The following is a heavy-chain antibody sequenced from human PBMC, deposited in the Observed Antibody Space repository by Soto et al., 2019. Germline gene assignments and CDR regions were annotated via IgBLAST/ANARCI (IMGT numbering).Heavy chain of an antibody. V-gene: IGHV1-3*01. CDR3: ASQRVQTPYYYYYYGMDV. CDR1: GYTFTHYT. J-gene: IGHJ6*02. CDR2: INGGDGNT. Sequence: ASVKVSCKASGYTFTHYTMHWVRPAPGQGLEWMGWINGGDGNTNYSQKFQGRVTITRDKSASTAYMELSSLRSEDTAVYYCASQRVQTPYYYYYYGMDVWARGTTVPVSS.